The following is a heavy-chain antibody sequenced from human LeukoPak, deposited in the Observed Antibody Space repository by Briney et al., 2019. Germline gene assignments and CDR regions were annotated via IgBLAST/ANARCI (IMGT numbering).Heavy chain of an antibody. D-gene: IGHD3-3*02. CDR1: GGSINKSSNY. CDR3: ARLPNHILDY. V-gene: IGHV4-39*01. CDR2: ILYSGTT. Sequence: SETLSLTCTVSGGSINKSSNYWGWIRQPPGKGLEWIGSILYSGTTYYNPSLKSRVTISVDTSKNQFSLKLTSVTAAVTAVYYCARLPNHILDYWGQGALVTVSS. J-gene: IGHJ4*02.